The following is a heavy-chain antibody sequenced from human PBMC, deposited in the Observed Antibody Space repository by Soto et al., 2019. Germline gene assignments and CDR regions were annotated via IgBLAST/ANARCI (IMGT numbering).Heavy chain of an antibody. CDR3: ARLPLYGSSSHPLDY. D-gene: IGHD6-6*01. Sequence: EVQLLESGGGLVQPGGSLRLSCGASGFTFTSFAMSWVRQAPGKGLEWVSHISGSGDSTNYAGSVKGRFTISRDNSGGTLYLQMNGLSAEDTAVYYCARLPLYGSSSHPLDYWVPGTLVTVSS. CDR1: GFTFTSFA. J-gene: IGHJ4*02. CDR2: ISGSGDST. V-gene: IGHV3-23*01.